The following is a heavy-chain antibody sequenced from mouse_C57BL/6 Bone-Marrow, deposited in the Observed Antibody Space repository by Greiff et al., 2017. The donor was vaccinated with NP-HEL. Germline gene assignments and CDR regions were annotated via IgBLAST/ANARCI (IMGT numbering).Heavy chain of an antibody. CDR3: ARDEGLGDY. CDR2: ISDGGSYT. CDR1: GFTFSSYA. Sequence: EVKLMESGGGLVKPGGSLKLSCAASGFTFSSYAMSWVRQTPEKRLEWVATISDGGSYTYYPDNVKGRFTISRDNAKNNLYLQMSHLKSEDTAMYYCARDEGLGDYWGQGTTLTVSS. D-gene: IGHD3-3*01. J-gene: IGHJ2*01. V-gene: IGHV5-4*01.